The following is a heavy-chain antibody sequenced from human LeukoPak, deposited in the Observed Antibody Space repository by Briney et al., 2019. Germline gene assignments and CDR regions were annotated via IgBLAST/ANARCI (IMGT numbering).Heavy chain of an antibody. D-gene: IGHD3-10*01. J-gene: IGHJ4*02. CDR3: ARGTLYYGSESYDY. CDR1: GFTFSSYE. CDR2: ISSSGSTI. Sequence: PGGSLRLSCAASGFTFSSYEMNWVRQAPGKGLEWVSYISSSGSTIYYADSVKGRFTISRDNAKKSLYLQMKSLRAEDTAVYYCARGTLYYGSESYDYWGQGTLVAVSS. V-gene: IGHV3-48*03.